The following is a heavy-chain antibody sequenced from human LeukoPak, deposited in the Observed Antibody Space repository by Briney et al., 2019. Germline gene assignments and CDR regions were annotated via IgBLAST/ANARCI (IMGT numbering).Heavy chain of an antibody. CDR2: TSANNHNT. D-gene: IGHD2-15*01. CDR1: AYTFLSHG. V-gene: IGHV1-18*01. Sequence: GASVKVSCKASAYTFLSHGLSWVRQAPGQGLEWMGWTSANNHNTNYAQRLQGRVTMTTDTSTNTAYMELRTLRPDDTAVYYCARSQAVVSSFPYYYYNDDWGKGTTIIVSS. CDR3: ARSQAVVSSFPYYYYNDD. J-gene: IGHJ6*03.